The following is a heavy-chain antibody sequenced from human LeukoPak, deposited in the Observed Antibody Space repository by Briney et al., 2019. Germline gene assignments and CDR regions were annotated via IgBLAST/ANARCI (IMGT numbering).Heavy chain of an antibody. J-gene: IGHJ4*02. CDR3: ARDFAIVVGATDY. Sequence: GGSLRLSCAASGFTFSSYWMTWVRQAPGKGLEWVANIKQDGSEKFYVDSVKGRLTISRDNAKSSLYLQMNSLRVEDTAVYYCARDFAIVVGATDYWGQGTLVTVSS. CDR1: GFTFSSYW. D-gene: IGHD1-26*01. V-gene: IGHV3-7*01. CDR2: IKQDGSEK.